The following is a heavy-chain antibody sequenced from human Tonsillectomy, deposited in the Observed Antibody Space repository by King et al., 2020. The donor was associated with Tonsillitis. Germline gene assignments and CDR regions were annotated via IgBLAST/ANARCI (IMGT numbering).Heavy chain of an antibody. D-gene: IGHD6-13*01. V-gene: IGHV4-59*01. Sequence: VQLQESGPGLVKPSETLSLTCTVSGGSISSYYWSWIRQPPGKGLEWIGDIYYSGNTNYNPSLKSPVNISVDTSNNQISLNLSSVTAADTAVYYCARAYSNRYYYFDHWGQGTLVTVSS. J-gene: IGHJ4*02. CDR3: ARAYSNRYYYFDH. CDR1: GGSISSYY. CDR2: IYYSGNT.